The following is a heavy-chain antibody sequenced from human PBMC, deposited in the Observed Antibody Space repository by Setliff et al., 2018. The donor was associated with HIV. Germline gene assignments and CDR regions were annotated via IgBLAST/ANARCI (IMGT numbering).Heavy chain of an antibody. CDR1: GFMFSSHG. Sequence: PGGSLRLSCVASGFMFSSHGMHWVRQAPGKGLECLAFIRADGINKYHADSVKGRFTISRDNSKNTLYLETNNLRTEDTAVYYCAKDISGYSYWGQGTPVTV. D-gene: IGHD3-22*01. CDR3: AKDISGYSY. J-gene: IGHJ4*02. CDR2: IRADGINK. V-gene: IGHV3-30*02.